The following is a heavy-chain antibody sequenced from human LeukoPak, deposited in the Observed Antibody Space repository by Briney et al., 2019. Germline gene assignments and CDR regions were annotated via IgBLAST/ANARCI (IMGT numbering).Heavy chain of an antibody. CDR1: GGSISSYY. V-gene: IGHV4-59*01. CDR3: ARVPPLGYCSGGSCYSDAFDI. CDR2: IDYSGNT. D-gene: IGHD2-15*01. J-gene: IGHJ3*02. Sequence: SETLSLTCTVSGGSISSYYWSWVRQPPGKGLECIGYIDYSGNTDYNPSLKSRVTISVDSSKNQFSLTLTSVTAADTAVYYCARVPPLGYCSGGSCYSDAFDIWGQGTMVTVSS.